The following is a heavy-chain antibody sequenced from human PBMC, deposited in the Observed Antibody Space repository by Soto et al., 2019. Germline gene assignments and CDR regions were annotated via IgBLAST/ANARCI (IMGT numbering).Heavy chain of an antibody. CDR1: GYTFTSYG. D-gene: IGHD3-16*01. Sequence: QVQLVQSGAEVKKPGASVKVSCKASGYTFTSYGLSWVRQAPGQGLEWMGWINGYTGNTNYAQKFKGRVTMTTDTSTNTAYLDLWTLISDDTAVYYCARSWVTGKGGIDVWGQGTTVTVSS. J-gene: IGHJ6*02. CDR2: INGYTGNT. CDR3: ARSWVTGKGGIDV. V-gene: IGHV1-18*01.